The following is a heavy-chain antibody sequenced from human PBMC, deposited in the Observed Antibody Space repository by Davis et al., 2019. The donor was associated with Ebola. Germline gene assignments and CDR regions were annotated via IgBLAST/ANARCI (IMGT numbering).Heavy chain of an antibody. CDR3: ARVRVDCSGGSCYSLFDY. J-gene: IGHJ4*02. Sequence: GGSLRLSCAASGFIFADYAMTWVRQAPGKGLEWVSGLNWNGGSTGYADSVKGRFTISRDNGKNSLYLQMNTLRADDTALYFCARVRVDCSGGSCYSLFDYWGQGTLVTVSS. CDR1: GFIFADYA. CDR2: LNWNGGST. V-gene: IGHV3-20*04. D-gene: IGHD2-15*01.